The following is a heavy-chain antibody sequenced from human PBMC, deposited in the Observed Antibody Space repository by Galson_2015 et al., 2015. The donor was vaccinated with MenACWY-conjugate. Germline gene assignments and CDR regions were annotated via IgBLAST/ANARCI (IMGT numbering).Heavy chain of an antibody. V-gene: IGHV3-53*01. CDR1: GFTVSSHY. Sequence: SLRLSCAVSGFTVSSHYMGWVRQAPGQGLEWVSLIYSGGWTNYADSVKGRFTISRDDSKNTLYLQLNSLRAEDTAVYFCVRDQWRQWLVHGNDAFDLWGQGTKVTVSS. D-gene: IGHD6-19*01. CDR2: IYSGGWT. CDR3: VRDQWRQWLVHGNDAFDL. J-gene: IGHJ3*01.